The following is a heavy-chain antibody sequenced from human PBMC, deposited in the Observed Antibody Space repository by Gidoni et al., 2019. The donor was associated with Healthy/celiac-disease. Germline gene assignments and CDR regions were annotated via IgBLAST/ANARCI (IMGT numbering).Heavy chain of an antibody. V-gene: IGHV3-48*03. D-gene: IGHD3-16*01. CDR3: ARDRRYVWGYRMDY. CDR2: ISSSGSPI. J-gene: IGHJ4*02. Sequence: EVQLVESGGGLVQPGGSLSLSCAAAGFTFRSYEMNWVRQAPGKGLELFSYISSSGSPIFYADSVKGRFTISRDNAKNSLYLQMNSLRAEDTAVYYCARDRRYVWGYRMDYWGQGTLVTVSS. CDR1: GFTFRSYE.